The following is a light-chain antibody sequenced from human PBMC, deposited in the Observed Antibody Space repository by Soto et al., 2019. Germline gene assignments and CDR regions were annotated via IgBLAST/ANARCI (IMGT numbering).Light chain of an antibody. V-gene: IGKV3-11*01. CDR1: RSVSSY. Sequence: EIVLTQSPATLSLSPGESATLSCRASRSVSSYLAWYQQRPGQAPRLLIYNASSSTTHIPARFSGSGSGTDFPLTTSHLEPGDFAVYYRQQRSNWPITFRLGTRLEIK. CDR3: QQRSNWPIT. CDR2: NAS. J-gene: IGKJ5*01.